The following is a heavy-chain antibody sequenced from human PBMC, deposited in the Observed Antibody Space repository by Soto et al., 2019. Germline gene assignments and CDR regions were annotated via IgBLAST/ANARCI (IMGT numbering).Heavy chain of an antibody. D-gene: IGHD2-15*01. V-gene: IGHV1-46*01. Sequence: GASVKVSCKGSGYTFTNFYIHWVRQAPGQGLEWMGIINPSGGSADHAQKFQGRISMTMDTSTSTVYMDLSGLRSEDTAIYYCARGCSGGSGYYASDVWGQGTTVTVSS. CDR2: INPSGGSA. J-gene: IGHJ6*02. CDR3: ARGCSGGSGYYASDV. CDR1: GYTFTNFY.